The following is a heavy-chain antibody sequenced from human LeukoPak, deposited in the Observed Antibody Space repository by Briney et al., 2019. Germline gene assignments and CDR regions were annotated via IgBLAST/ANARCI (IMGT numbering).Heavy chain of an antibody. J-gene: IGHJ4*02. CDR2: IKPGGGER. V-gene: IGHV3-7*01. Sequence: GGCLRLSCVASAITLSTSGTDWVRLAPGKWRGWVVNIKPGGGERYYVACVKGRVTISRDNDKNSVDLQMNSLRVEDTAVYYCMRGGCDYWGQGTLVTVSS. CDR1: AITLSTSG. CDR3: MRGGCDY.